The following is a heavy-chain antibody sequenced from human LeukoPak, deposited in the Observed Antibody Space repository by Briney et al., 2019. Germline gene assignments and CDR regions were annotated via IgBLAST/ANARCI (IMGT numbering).Heavy chain of an antibody. J-gene: IGHJ4*02. CDR1: GGSISSYY. V-gene: IGHV4-59*01. D-gene: IGHD3-10*01. Sequence: PSETLSLTCTVSGGSISSYYWNWIRQPPGKGLEWIGYIYNSGSTNNNPSLKSRVTISVDTSKKQFSLRLSSVTAADTAVYYCAIETPYGSGSYPFDYWGQGILVTVSS. CDR2: IYNSGST. CDR3: AIETPYGSGSYPFDY.